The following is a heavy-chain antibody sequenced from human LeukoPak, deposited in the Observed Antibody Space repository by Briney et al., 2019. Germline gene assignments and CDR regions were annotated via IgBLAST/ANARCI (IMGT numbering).Heavy chain of an antibody. J-gene: IGHJ6*02. D-gene: IGHD5-18*01. CDR3: ASMRVVDTAMVYYYYGMDV. CDR2: IYYSGST. V-gene: IGHV4-61*01. CDR1: GGSVSSGSYY. Sequence: PSETLSLTCTVSGGSVSSGSYYWSWIRQPPGKGLEWIGYIYYSGSTNYNPSLKSRVTISVDTSKNQFSLKLSSVTAADTAVYYCASMRVVDTAMVYYYYGMDVWGQETTVTVSS.